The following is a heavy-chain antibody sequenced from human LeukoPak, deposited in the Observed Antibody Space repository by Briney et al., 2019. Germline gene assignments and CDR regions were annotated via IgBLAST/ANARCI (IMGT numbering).Heavy chain of an antibody. J-gene: IGHJ4*02. CDR3: ARGEYTSSRSFDY. CDR1: GGSIISRNW. V-gene: IGHV4-4*02. Sequence: SETLSLTCAVSGGSIISRNWWSWVRQPPGKGLEWIGEIFHGGNTDYNPSLKSRVTISVDKSKNQFSLKLTSVTAADTAIHYCARGEYTSSRSFDYWGQGTLVTVSS. D-gene: IGHD6-6*01. CDR2: IFHGGNT.